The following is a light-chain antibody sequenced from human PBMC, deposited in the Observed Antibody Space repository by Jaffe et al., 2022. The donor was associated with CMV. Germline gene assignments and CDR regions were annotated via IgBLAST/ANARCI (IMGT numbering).Light chain of an antibody. CDR3: QQDYHSPT. V-gene: IGKV3D-7*01. J-gene: IGKJ2*01. CDR1: QSVSSNY. Sequence: EIVMTQSPATLSLSPGERATLSCRASQSVSSNYLSWYQQKPGQAPRLLIYGASTRATDIPARFSGSGSGTDFTLTISSLQPEDFAVYYCQQDYHSPTFGQGTKLEIK. CDR2: GAS.